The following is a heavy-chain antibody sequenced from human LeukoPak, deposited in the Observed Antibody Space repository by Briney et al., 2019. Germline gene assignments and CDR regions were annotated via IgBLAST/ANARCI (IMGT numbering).Heavy chain of an antibody. D-gene: IGHD4-11*01. CDR3: AREVYSKYEGDALDV. V-gene: IGHV3-21*01. CDR2: ISSRSTYI. J-gene: IGHJ6*02. CDR1: GFTFSDHS. Sequence: GGSLRLSCAASGFTFSDHSMHWVRQAPGEGLEWVSSISSRSTYIYYVDSVKGRFTISRDNAKSSVYLQMNSLRAEDTALYYCAREVYSKYEGDALDVWGQGTTVTVSS.